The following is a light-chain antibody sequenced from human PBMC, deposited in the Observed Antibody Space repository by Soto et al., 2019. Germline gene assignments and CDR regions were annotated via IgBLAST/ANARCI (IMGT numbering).Light chain of an antibody. CDR2: EVS. CDR3: QSYDNRLNAYV. V-gene: IGLV2-14*01. CDR1: SSDIGLYNY. Sequence: QSVLTQPASVSGSPGQSITISCTGTSSDIGLYNYVSWYQQHPGKAPKLIIFEVSNRPSGVSNRFSGSKSGNTAPLTISGLQAEDEADYYCQSYDNRLNAYVFGTGTKVTVL. J-gene: IGLJ1*01.